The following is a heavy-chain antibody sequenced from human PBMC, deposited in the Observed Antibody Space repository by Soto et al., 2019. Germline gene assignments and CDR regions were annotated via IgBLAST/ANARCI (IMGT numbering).Heavy chain of an antibody. V-gene: IGHV3-74*01. CDR3: ARLGFVGEGDF. Sequence: VQLAESGGGLIQPGGSLRLSCATSGFTFSIYWIHWVRQAPGEGLVWVSRISGDGVHTDYAESVKGRVTVSRDIAKSTGYLQMNNLRAEDTAIYYCARLGFVGEGDFWGQGILVTGSS. J-gene: IGHJ4*02. CDR1: GFTFSIYW. CDR2: ISGDGVHT. D-gene: IGHD3-16*01.